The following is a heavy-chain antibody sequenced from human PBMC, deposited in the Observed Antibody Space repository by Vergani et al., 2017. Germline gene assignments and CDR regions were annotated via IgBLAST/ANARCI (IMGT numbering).Heavy chain of an antibody. Sequence: EVQLVESGGDLVQPGRSLRLSCTASGFTFGDYAMSWFRQAPGKGLEWVGFIRSKAYGGTTEYAASVKGRFTISRDDSKSIAYLQMNSLKTEDTAVYYCTRVGGGSYYYYYMDVWGKGTTVTVSS. CDR2: IRSKAYGGTT. CDR3: TRVGGGSYYYYYMDV. D-gene: IGHD3-16*01. J-gene: IGHJ6*03. CDR1: GFTFGDYA. V-gene: IGHV3-49*03.